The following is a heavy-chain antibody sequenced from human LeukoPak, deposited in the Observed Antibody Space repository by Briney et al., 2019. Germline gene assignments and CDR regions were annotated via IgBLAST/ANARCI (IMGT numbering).Heavy chain of an antibody. V-gene: IGHV1-18*01. Sequence: ASVKVSCKASGYTLTSYGISWVRQAPGQGLEWMGWISAYNGNTNYAQKLQGRVTMTTDTSTSTAYMELRSLRSDDTAVYYCARDRDRIQLWFVGTNWFDPWGQGTLVTVSS. J-gene: IGHJ5*02. D-gene: IGHD5-18*01. CDR2: ISAYNGNT. CDR3: ARDRDRIQLWFVGTNWFDP. CDR1: GYTLTSYG.